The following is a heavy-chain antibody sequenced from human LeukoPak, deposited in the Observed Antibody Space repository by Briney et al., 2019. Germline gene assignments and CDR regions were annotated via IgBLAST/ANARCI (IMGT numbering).Heavy chain of an antibody. V-gene: IGHV4-34*01. Sequence: SSDTLSLTSAVYCGSFSGYYWSRIGQPPGKGVEWMGEINHSGSTNYNPSHKSIVTISVDTSKSAFSLTLNSKTAAHSPVYYCARGALTSYDKAPVDYWGQGTLVTVSS. CDR1: CGSFSGYY. D-gene: IGHD3-22*01. CDR2: INHSGST. J-gene: IGHJ4*02. CDR3: ARGALTSYDKAPVDY.